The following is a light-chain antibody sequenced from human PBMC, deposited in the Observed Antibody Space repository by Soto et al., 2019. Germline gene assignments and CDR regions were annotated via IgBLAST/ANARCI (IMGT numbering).Light chain of an antibody. J-gene: IGLJ1*01. V-gene: IGLV2-8*01. CDR1: SSDVGGYNY. Sequence: QSVLTQPPSASGSPGQSVTISCTGTSSDVGGYNYVSWYQQHPGKAPKPMIYEVSKRPSGVPDRFSGSKSGNTASLTVSGLQAEDEADYYCRSYAGSNNWNFGTGTKLTVL. CDR3: RSYAGSNNWN. CDR2: EVS.